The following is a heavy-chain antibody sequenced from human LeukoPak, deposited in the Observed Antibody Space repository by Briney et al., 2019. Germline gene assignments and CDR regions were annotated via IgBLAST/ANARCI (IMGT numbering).Heavy chain of an antibody. CDR2: IYRGGNT. D-gene: IGHD3-10*01. J-gene: IGHJ5*02. CDR1: GFTVSGHP. CDR3: ARSDYGSGTNNWFDP. Sequence: GGSLRLSCAASGFTVSGHPMSWVRQAPGKGLEWVSVIYRGGNTYYADSVKGRFTISTDNSKNTLYLQMNSLRAEDTAVYYCARSDYGSGTNNWFDPWGQGTLVTVSS. V-gene: IGHV3-53*01.